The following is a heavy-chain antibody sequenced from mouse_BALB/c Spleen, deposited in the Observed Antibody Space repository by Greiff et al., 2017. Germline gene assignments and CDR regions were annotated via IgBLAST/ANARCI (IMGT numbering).Heavy chain of an antibody. J-gene: IGHJ2*01. V-gene: IGHV1S56*01. Sequence: QVQLQQSGPELVKPGASVKMSCKASGYTFTSYYIHWVKQRPGQGLEWIGWIYPGDGSTKYNEKFKGKTTLTADKSSSTAYMLLSSLTSEDSAIYFCARNKRGNYFDYWGQGTTLTVSS. CDR2: IYPGDGST. CDR3: ARNKRGNYFDY. CDR1: GYTFTSYY.